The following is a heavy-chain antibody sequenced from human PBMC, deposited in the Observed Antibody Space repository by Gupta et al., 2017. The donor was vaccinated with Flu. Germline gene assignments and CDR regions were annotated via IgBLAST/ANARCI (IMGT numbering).Heavy chain of an antibody. CDR2: ISSSSSYI. Sequence: EVQLVESGGGLVKPGGSLRLSCAASGFTFSSYSMNWVRQAPGKGLEWVSSISSSSSYIYYADSVKGRVTISRDNAKNSLYLQMNSLRAEDTAVYYCARDHLWETNTHGRVGFDYWGQGTLVTVSS. V-gene: IGHV3-21*01. CDR1: GFTFSSYS. D-gene: IGHD1-26*01. CDR3: ARDHLWETNTHGRVGFDY. J-gene: IGHJ4*02.